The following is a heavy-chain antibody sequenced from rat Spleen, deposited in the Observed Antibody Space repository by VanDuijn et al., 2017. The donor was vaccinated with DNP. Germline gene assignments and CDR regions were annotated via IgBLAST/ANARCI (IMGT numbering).Heavy chain of an antibody. J-gene: IGHJ1*01. Sequence: QIQLQQSGAELAKPGSSVKISCKASGYTFTSYYIGWIKQTTGQGLEYIGYINMGSGGTNYNEKFKGKATLTVDKSSSTALMQLSSLTPDDSAVYYCARRRLPYWYFDFWGPGTMVTVSS. V-gene: IGHV1-43*01. CDR2: INMGSGGT. CDR1: GYTFTSYY. D-gene: IGHD1-4*01. CDR3: ARRRLPYWYFDF.